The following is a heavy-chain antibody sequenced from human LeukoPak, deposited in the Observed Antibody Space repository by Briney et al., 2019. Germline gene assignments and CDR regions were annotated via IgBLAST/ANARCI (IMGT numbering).Heavy chain of an antibody. V-gene: IGHV4-30-4*01. CDR1: GGSISSGDYY. D-gene: IGHD4-17*01. CDR2: IYYSGST. J-gene: IGHJ6*02. CDR3: ARDNGDYLYGMDV. Sequence: SETLPLTCTVSGGSISSGDYYWSWIRQPPGKGLEWIGYIYYSGSTYYNPSLKSRVTISVDTSKNQFSLKLSSVTAADTAVYYCARDNGDYLYGMDVWGQGTTVTVSS.